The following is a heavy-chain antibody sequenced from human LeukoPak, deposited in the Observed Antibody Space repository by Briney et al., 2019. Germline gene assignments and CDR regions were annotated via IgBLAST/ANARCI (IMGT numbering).Heavy chain of an antibody. CDR3: ARDRDSSSWSRGYFDY. CDR1: GFTFSSYA. Sequence: EGSLRLSCAASGFTFSSYAMHWVRQAPGKGLEWVAVISYDGSNKYYADSVKGRFTISRDNSKNTLYLQMNSLRAEDTAVYYCARDRDSSSWSRGYFDYWGQGTLVTVSS. J-gene: IGHJ4*02. D-gene: IGHD6-13*01. CDR2: ISYDGSNK. V-gene: IGHV3-30*04.